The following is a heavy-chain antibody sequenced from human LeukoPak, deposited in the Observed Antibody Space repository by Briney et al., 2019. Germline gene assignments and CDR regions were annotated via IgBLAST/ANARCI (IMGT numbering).Heavy chain of an antibody. D-gene: IGHD4-17*01. CDR2: IYYSGNT. V-gene: IGHV4-59*01. CDR3: ARVYGDYDAFDI. Sequence: SETLSLTCTVSGGSISSYYWSWIRQPPGKGLEWIGYIYYSGNTNYNPSLKSRVTISVDRSKNQCSLRLSSVTAADTAVYYCARVYGDYDAFDIWGQGTMVTVSS. CDR1: GGSISSYY. J-gene: IGHJ3*02.